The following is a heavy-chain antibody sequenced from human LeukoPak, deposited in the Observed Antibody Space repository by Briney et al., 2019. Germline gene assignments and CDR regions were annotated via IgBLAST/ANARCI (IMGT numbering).Heavy chain of an antibody. CDR2: INPNNGGI. J-gene: IGHJ4*02. CDR1: GYTFTGYY. V-gene: IGHV1-2*02. CDR3: AKELIVSTVYYFDY. D-gene: IGHD5/OR15-5a*01. Sequence: ASVKVSCKASGYTFTGYYMHWVRQAPGQGLEWMGWINPNNGGISYAQNFQGRVTVTGDTSINTVYMELSRLRSDDTAVYYCAKELIVSTVYYFDYWGQGTLVTVSS.